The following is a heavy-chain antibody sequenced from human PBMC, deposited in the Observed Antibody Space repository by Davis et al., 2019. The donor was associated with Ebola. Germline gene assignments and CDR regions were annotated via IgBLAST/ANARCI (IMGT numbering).Heavy chain of an antibody. CDR3: AREDYPRGRDV. D-gene: IGHD4-11*01. CDR2: IWYDGSNK. J-gene: IGHJ6*02. Sequence: GRSLRLSCPASGFTFSSYGMHWVRPAPGKGLEWVAVIWYDGSNKYYADSVKGRFTISRDNSKNTLYLQMNSLRAEDTAVYYCAREDYPRGRDVWGQGTTVTVSS. V-gene: IGHV3-33*01. CDR1: GFTFSSYG.